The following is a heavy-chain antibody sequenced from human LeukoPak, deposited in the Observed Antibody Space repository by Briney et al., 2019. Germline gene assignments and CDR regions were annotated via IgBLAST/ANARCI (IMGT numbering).Heavy chain of an antibody. CDR1: GFTFSSYG. Sequence: GRSLRLSCAASGFTFSSYGMHWVRQAPGKGLEWVAVISYDGSNKYYADSVKGRFTISRDKSKNTLYLQMNSLRAEDTAVYYCAKDASSGYSSDYWGQGTLVTVSS. V-gene: IGHV3-30*18. CDR3: AKDASSGYSSDY. D-gene: IGHD3-22*01. CDR2: ISYDGSNK. J-gene: IGHJ4*02.